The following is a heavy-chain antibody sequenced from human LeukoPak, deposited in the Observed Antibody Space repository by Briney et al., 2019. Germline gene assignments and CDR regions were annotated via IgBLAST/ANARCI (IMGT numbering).Heavy chain of an antibody. D-gene: IGHD3-22*01. J-gene: IGHJ4*02. Sequence: SETLSLTCSVSGASISSGSYYWSWIRQPAGKGLEWIGRVYTSGSTNYNPSLKSRVTTSVDTSKNQFSLKLSSVTAADTAVYYCARDRPTYYDSSGYYLESDYWGQGTLVTVSS. CDR3: ARDRPTYYDSSGYYLESDY. CDR2: VYTSGST. CDR1: GASISSGSYY. V-gene: IGHV4-61*02.